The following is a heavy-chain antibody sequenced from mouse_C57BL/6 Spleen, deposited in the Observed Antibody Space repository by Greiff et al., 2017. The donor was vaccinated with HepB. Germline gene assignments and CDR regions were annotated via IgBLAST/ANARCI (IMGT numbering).Heavy chain of an antibody. Sequence: QVHVKQSGAELVRPGASVKLSCKASGYTFTDYYINWVKQRPGQGLEWIARIYPGSGNTYYNEKFKGKATLTAEKSSSTAYMQLSSLTSEDSAVYFCAREEIYYDYLAYWGQGTLVTVSA. D-gene: IGHD2-4*01. CDR3: AREEIYYDYLAY. CDR2: IYPGSGNT. J-gene: IGHJ3*01. CDR1: GYTFTDYY. V-gene: IGHV1-76*01.